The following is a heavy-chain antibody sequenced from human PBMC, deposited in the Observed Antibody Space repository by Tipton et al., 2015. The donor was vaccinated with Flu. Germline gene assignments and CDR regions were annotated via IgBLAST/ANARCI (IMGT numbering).Heavy chain of an antibody. CDR3: AKGLRISGRIFTYYYYYGMDV. Sequence: TLSLTCTVSGGSISSGTYSWNWIRQPAGKALEWIGRIYTTGSTNYSPSLKSRVIISLDTSKNQFSLELSSVTAADTAIYYCAKGLRISGRIFTYYYYYGMDVWGQGTAVTVSS. V-gene: IGHV4-61*02. J-gene: IGHJ6*02. D-gene: IGHD2-15*01. CDR2: IYTTGST. CDR1: GGSISSGTYS.